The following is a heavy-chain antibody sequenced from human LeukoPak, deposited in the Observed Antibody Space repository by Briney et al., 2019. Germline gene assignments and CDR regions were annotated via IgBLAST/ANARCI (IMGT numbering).Heavy chain of an antibody. CDR1: GGSISSYY. D-gene: IGHD1-26*01. J-gene: IGHJ4*02. Sequence: SETLSLTCTVSGGSISSYYWSWIRQPPGKGLEWIGYIYYSGSTNYNPSLKSRVTISVDRSKNQFSLKLSSVTAADTAVYYCARDRRGAQDYWGQGTLVTVSS. CDR3: ARDRRGAQDY. CDR2: IYYSGST. V-gene: IGHV4-59*12.